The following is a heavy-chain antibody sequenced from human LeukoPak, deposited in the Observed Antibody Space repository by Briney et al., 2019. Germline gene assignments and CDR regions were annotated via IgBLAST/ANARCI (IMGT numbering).Heavy chain of an antibody. D-gene: IGHD3-16*01. CDR2: IYYSGST. Sequence: SETLSLTCTVSGGSISSYYWSWIRQPPGKGLEWIGYIYYSGSTNYNPSLKSRVTISVDTSKNQFSLKLSSVTAADTAVYYCAKDKIWGEDYFDYWGQGTLVTVSS. J-gene: IGHJ4*02. CDR3: AKDKIWGEDYFDY. V-gene: IGHV4-59*01. CDR1: GGSISSYY.